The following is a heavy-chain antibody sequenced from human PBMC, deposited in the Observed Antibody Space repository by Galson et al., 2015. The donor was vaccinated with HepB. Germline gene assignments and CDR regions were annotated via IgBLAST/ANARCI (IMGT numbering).Heavy chain of an antibody. J-gene: IGHJ6*02. Sequence: QSGAEVKKDGESLKISCKGSGYSFTSYWIGWVCQMPGKGLEWMGIIYPGDSDTRYSPSFQGQVTISADEFTSTAYLQWSSLRASDTAMYYCARLRAGDSSGYYYYYYGMDVWGQGTTVTVSS. CDR1: GYSFTSYW. D-gene: IGHD3-22*01. CDR2: IYPGDSDT. V-gene: IGHV5-51*01. CDR3: ARLRAGDSSGYYYYYYGMDV.